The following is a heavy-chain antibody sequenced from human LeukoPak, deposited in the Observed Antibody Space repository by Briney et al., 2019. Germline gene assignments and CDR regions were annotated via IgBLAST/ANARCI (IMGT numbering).Heavy chain of an antibody. CDR1: GGSISSSSYY. D-gene: IGHD3-16*02. V-gene: IGHV4-39*02. J-gene: IGHJ4*02. CDR2: IYYSGST. CDR3: ARDDYVWGSHPKLEYYFDY. Sequence: SETLSLTCTVSGGSISSSSYYWGWIRQPPGKGLEWIGSIYYSGSTYYNPSLKSRVTISVDTSKNQFSLKLSSVTAADTAVYYCARDDYVWGSHPKLEYYFDYWGQGTLVTVSS.